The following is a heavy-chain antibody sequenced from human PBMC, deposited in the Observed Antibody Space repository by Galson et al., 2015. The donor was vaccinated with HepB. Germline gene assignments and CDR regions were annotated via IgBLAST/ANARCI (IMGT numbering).Heavy chain of an antibody. J-gene: IGHJ4*02. CDR3: ARVGPDPDGGYYHFLDY. CDR1: GGTFSSYA. Sequence: SVKVSCKASGGTFSSYAISWVRQAPGQGLEWMGRIIPILGIANYAQKFQGRVTITADKSTSTAYMELSSLRSEDTAVYYCARVGPDPDGGYYHFLDYWGQGTLVTVSS. V-gene: IGHV1-69*04. D-gene: IGHD3-22*01. CDR2: IIPILGIA.